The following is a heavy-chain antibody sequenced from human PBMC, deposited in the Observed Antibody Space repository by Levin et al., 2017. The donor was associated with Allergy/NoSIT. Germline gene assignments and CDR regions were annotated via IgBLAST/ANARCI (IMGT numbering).Heavy chain of an antibody. CDR3: AKSPTVTYYFDY. J-gene: IGHJ4*02. D-gene: IGHD4-17*01. CDR2: ISYDGSNK. CDR1: GFTFSSYG. Sequence: GGSLRLSCAASGFTFSSYGMHWVRQAPGKGLEWVAVISYDGSNKYYADSVKGRFTISRDNSKNTLYLQMNSLRAEDTAVYYCAKSPTVTYYFDYWGQGTLVTVSS. V-gene: IGHV3-30*18.